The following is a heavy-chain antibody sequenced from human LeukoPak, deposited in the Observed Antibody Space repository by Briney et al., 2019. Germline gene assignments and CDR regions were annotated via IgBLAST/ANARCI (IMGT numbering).Heavy chain of an antibody. V-gene: IGHV1-18*01. CDR1: GYTFTSYG. J-gene: IGHJ4*02. CDR3: ARGVVRGPLDY. D-gene: IGHD3-3*01. CDR2: ISAYNGNT. Sequence: GASVKVPCKASGYTFTSYGISWVRQAPGQGLEWMGWISAYNGNTNYAQKLQGRVTMTRDTSTSTVYMELSSLRSEDTAVYYCARGVVRGPLDYWGQGTLVTVSS.